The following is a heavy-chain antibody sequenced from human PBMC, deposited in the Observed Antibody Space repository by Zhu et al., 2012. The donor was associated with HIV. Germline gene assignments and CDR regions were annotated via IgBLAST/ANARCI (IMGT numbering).Heavy chain of an antibody. V-gene: IGHV4-4*09. D-gene: IGHD2-21*02. Sequence: QVQLQESGPGLVKPSETLSLSCSVSGGSISGGSWSWIRQSPGKGLEWIGYIDTTDSSKYDPSLESRVTMSLDTTRKQLSLTLNSVTAADTAVYYCAQERRDWLGIRTALEIWGQGTMVIVSS. CDR1: GGSISGGS. CDR3: AQERRDWLGIRTALEI. CDR2: IDTTDSS. J-gene: IGHJ3*02.